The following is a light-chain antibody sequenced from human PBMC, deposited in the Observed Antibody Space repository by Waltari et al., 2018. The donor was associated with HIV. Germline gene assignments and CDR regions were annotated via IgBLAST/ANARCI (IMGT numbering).Light chain of an antibody. CDR1: QHVDDK. Sequence: TQSPATISVSPGGRVTVSCRASQHVDDKLAWYQQKPGQSPRLLIYHSSVRAAGVPTRFGGAGSATNFTLTITSLQSEDFALYFCQQYHHWPPLTFGGGSRVELK. J-gene: IGKJ4*01. CDR3: QQYHHWPPLT. V-gene: IGKV3D-15*01. CDR2: HSS.